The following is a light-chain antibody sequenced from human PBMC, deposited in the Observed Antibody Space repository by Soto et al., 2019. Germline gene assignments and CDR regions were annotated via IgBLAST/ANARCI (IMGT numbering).Light chain of an antibody. V-gene: IGLV1-47*01. J-gene: IGLJ7*01. CDR2: RNI. CDR3: EAWDDSLSGPV. Sequence: QSVLTQPPSASGTPGQRVTISCSGSSSNIGSNYVSWYQQLPGTAPKLLIYRNIARPSGVPDRFSGSKSGTSASLAISGLGGEDEADYYCEAWDDSLSGPVFGGGTQLTVL. CDR1: SSNIGSNY.